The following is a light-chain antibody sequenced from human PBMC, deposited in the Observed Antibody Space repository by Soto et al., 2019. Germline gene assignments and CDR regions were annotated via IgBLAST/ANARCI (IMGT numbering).Light chain of an antibody. CDR1: SSDVGAYNF. Sequence: QSALTQPASVSGSPGQSITISCTGTSSDVGAYNFVSWYQQHPGKAPKLIFYEVSNRPPGLSDRFSGSKSGNTASLTISGLQAEDEADYFCSSYTTNKTLLFGGGTQLTVL. CDR3: SSYTTNKTLL. V-gene: IGLV2-14*01. CDR2: EVS. J-gene: IGLJ2*01.